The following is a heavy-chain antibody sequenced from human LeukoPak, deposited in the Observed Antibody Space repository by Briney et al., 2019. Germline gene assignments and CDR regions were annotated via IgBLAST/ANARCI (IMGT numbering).Heavy chain of an antibody. V-gene: IGHV1-69*06. CDR2: IIPIFGTA. D-gene: IGHD6-19*01. CDR1: GGTFISYA. Sequence: SVKVSCKASGGTFISYAISWVRQAPGQGLEWMGGIIPIFGTANYAQKFQGRVTITADKSTSTAYMELSSLRSEDTAVYYCARDRTQQWLGFDYWGQGTLVTVSA. CDR3: ARDRTQQWLGFDY. J-gene: IGHJ4*02.